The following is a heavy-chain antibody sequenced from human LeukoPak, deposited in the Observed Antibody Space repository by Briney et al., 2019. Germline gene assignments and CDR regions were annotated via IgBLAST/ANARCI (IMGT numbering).Heavy chain of an antibody. J-gene: IGHJ4*02. V-gene: IGHV3-48*03. D-gene: IGHD3-10*01. Sequence: GGSLRLSCAASGFPFSAYEMNWVRQAPGKGLEWVSYISVSGDTIYYADSVKGRFTISRDNAKKSLYLQMKSLRAEDTAVYYCARGTLYYGSESYDYWGQGTLVTVSS. CDR3: ARGTLYYGSESYDY. CDR1: GFPFSAYE. CDR2: ISVSGDTI.